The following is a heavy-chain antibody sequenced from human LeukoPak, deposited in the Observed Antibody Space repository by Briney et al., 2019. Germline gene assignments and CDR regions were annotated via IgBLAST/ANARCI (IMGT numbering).Heavy chain of an antibody. CDR1: GYTFTSYG. J-gene: IGHJ6*02. CDR3: AREGRHGRQLHDTYYYGMDV. Sequence: ASVKVSCKASGYTFTSYGISWVRQAPGQGLEWMGWISAYNGNTNYAQKLQGRVTMTTDTSTSTAYMELRSLRSDDTAVYYCAREGRHGRQLHDTYYYGMDVWGQGTTVTVSS. CDR2: ISAYNGNT. V-gene: IGHV1-18*01. D-gene: IGHD2-2*01.